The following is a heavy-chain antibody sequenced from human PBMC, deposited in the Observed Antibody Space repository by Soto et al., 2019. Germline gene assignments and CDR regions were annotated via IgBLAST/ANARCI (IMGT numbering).Heavy chain of an antibody. CDR3: AIEYSSSPPYYPIGY. CDR1: GGSFSSYS. V-gene: IGHV1-69*13. CDR2: IIPIFGTA. J-gene: IGHJ4*02. Sequence: SVKVSCKASGGSFSSYSISWVRQAPGQGLEWMGGIIPIFGTANYAQKFQGRVTITADESTSTAYMELSSLRSEDTAVYYCAIEYSSSPPYYPIGYWGQGTLVTVSS. D-gene: IGHD6-6*01.